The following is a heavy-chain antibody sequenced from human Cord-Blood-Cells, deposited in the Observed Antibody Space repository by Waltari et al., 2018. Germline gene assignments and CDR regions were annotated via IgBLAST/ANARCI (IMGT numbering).Heavy chain of an antibody. CDR1: GFTFRSYS. CDR3: ARNDDFWSGYDY. CDR2: ISSSSSYI. V-gene: IGHV3-21*01. J-gene: IGHJ4*02. Sequence: EVQLVESGVGLVKPGGSLRLSCAASGFTFRSYSMNWVRQAPGKGLEWVSSISSSSSYIYYADSVKGRFTISRDNAKNSLYLQMNSLRAEDTAVYYCARNDDFWSGYDYWGQGTLVTVSS. D-gene: IGHD3-3*01.